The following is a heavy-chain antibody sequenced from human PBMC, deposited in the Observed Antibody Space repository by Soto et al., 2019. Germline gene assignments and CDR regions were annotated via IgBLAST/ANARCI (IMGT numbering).Heavy chain of an antibody. CDR3: AKSPYYYDSGWFDP. V-gene: IGHV3-23*01. J-gene: IGHJ5*02. Sequence: GGSLRLSCAAPGFTFSSYAMSWVRQAPGKGLEWVSAISGSGGSTYYADSVKGRFTISRDNSKNTLYLQMNSLRAEDTAVYYCAKSPYYYDSGWFDPWGQGTLVTVSS. CDR2: ISGSGGST. D-gene: IGHD3-22*01. CDR1: GFTFSSYA.